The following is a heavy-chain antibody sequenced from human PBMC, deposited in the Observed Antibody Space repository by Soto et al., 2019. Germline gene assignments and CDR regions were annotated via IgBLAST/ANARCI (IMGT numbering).Heavy chain of an antibody. CDR2: ISGSGGST. D-gene: IGHD3-22*01. V-gene: IGHV3-23*01. J-gene: IGHJ3*02. CDR1: GFTFSSYS. CDR3: AKDNHYYDSGGYKSFDI. Sequence: GGSLRLSCAASGFTFSSYSMSWVRQAPGKGLEWVSAISGSGGSTYYTDSVKGRFTISRDNSKNTLYLQMNSLRVEDTALYYCAKDNHYYDSGGYKSFDIWGQGTMVTVSS.